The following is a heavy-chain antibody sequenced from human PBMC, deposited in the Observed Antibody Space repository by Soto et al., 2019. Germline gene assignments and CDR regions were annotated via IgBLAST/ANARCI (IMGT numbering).Heavy chain of an antibody. CDR3: ARVEGSSYYFRHDC. Sequence: TSATLSITCTVSGGSISSGSYHWSWIRQHPGKGLEWIGNIYYSGSSYYNPSLKSRATISIDTSKDQFSLRLGSVTAADTAVYYCARVEGSSYYFRHDCWGRGTLVTVSS. CDR1: GGSISSGSYH. D-gene: IGHD1-26*01. V-gene: IGHV4-31*03. CDR2: IYYSGSS. J-gene: IGHJ4*02.